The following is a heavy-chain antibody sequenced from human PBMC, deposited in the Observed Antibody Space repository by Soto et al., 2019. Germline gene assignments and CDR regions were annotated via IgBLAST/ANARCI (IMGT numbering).Heavy chain of an antibody. D-gene: IGHD1-20*01. CDR2: ISSGGKTI. CDR3: ARVGDNFDPDY. CDR1: GFTFSSYG. V-gene: IGHV3-48*02. Sequence: EVQLVESGGGLVQPGGSLRLSCLVSGFTFSSYGMNWVRQAPGKGLEWVSFISSGGKTILNAESVRGRFTISRDNAKNSLYLQMNSLRDEDTAVYFCARVGDNFDPDYWGQGTLVTVSS. J-gene: IGHJ4*02.